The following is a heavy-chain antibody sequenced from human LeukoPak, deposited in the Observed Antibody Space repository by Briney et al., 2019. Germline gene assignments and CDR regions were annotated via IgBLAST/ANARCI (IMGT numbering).Heavy chain of an antibody. CDR1: GFTFGSYA. CDR2: VSGSGGIT. Sequence: PGGSLRLSCEASGFTFGSYAISWVRQAPGKGLEWVSGVSGSGGITYFSDSVKGRFTISRDNAKNTVYLQMNSLRAEDTALYYCAKTTAGYSIGRYPGWRMYYWGQGTLVTVSS. J-gene: IGHJ4*02. V-gene: IGHV3-23*01. D-gene: IGHD6-19*01. CDR3: AKTTAGYSIGRYPGWRMYY.